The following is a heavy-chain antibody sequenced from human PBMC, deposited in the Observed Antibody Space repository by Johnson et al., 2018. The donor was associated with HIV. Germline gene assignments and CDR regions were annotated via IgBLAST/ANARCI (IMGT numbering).Heavy chain of an antibody. V-gene: IGHV3-64*04. D-gene: IGHD3-22*01. CDR2: ISGSGGST. Sequence: QMLLVESGGGLVQPGGSLRLSCAASGFTFSSYAMHWVRQAPGKGLEYVSAISGSGGSTYYADSVKGRFTISRDNTKNTLYLQKNSLRAEDTAVYYCAILPDDYDSSGYYHDDAFDVWGQGTRVTVSS. CDR3: AILPDDYDSSGYYHDDAFDV. J-gene: IGHJ3*01. CDR1: GFTFSSYA.